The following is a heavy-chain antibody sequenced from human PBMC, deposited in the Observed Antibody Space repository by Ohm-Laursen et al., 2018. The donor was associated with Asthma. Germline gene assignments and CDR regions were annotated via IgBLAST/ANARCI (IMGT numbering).Heavy chain of an antibody. V-gene: IGHV4-31*03. CDR1: GRPITSGAYY. J-gene: IGHJ4*02. D-gene: IGHD6-25*01. Sequence: SQTLSLTCTVSGRPITSGAYYWTWIRQHPGKGLEYVGCIYHTGKTYYNPSLQSRLTLSVDTSKNQFSLKLNSVTAADTAVYLCARLTQGGYRPQHKRVDSWGPGTLVTVSS. CDR2: IYHTGKT. CDR3: ARLTQGGYRPQHKRVDS.